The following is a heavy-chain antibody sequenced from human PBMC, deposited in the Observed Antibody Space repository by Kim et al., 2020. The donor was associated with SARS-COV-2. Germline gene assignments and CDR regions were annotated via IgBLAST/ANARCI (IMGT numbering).Heavy chain of an antibody. Sequence: GGSLRLSCAASGFTFSSYAMHWVRQAPGKGLEWVAVISYDGSNKYYADSVKGRFTISRDNSKNTLYLQMNSLRAEDTAVYYCASGYSSSWYKYYFDYWGQGTLVTVSS. CDR2: ISYDGSNK. V-gene: IGHV3-30-3*01. J-gene: IGHJ4*02. CDR3: ASGYSSSWYKYYFDY. D-gene: IGHD6-13*01. CDR1: GFTFSSYA.